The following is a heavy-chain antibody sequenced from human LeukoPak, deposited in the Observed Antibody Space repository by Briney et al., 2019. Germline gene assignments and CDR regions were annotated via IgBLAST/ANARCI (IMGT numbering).Heavy chain of an antibody. CDR2: INRDGTST. CDR3: TRGLGDYGDY. J-gene: IGHJ4*02. D-gene: IGHD3-16*01. Sequence: GGSLRLSCAASGFTFSSYWMHWVRQGPGKGLVWVSRINRDGTSTNYADSVKGRSTISRDNAKNTLFLQMNSLRAEDTAVYYCTRGLGDYGDYWGQGILVTVSS. CDR1: GFTFSSYW. V-gene: IGHV3-74*01.